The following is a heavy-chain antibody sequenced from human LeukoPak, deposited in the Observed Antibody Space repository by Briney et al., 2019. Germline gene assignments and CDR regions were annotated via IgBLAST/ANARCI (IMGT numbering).Heavy chain of an antibody. J-gene: IGHJ4*02. D-gene: IGHD2-21*02. CDR1: GFTFSNYS. CDR2: IGSTSHFR. Sequence: GGSLRFSCAASGFTFSNYSMNWVRQAPGKGLEWVSSIGSTSHFRYYADSLKGRVTISRDNAKNSLYLQMSSLRVEDTAVYYCARSCDGDCYSDYWGQGTLVTVSS. CDR3: ARSCDGDCYSDY. V-gene: IGHV3-21*01.